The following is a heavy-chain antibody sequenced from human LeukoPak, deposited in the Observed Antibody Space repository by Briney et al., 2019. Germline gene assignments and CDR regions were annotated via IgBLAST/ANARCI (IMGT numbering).Heavy chain of an antibody. V-gene: IGHV3-74*01. CDR1: GFTFSNSW. CDR2: IDNDGRTT. D-gene: IGHD6-19*01. J-gene: IGHJ4*02. CDR3: ARVRRWVAVAGPFDY. Sequence: GGSLRLSCAASGFTFSNSWMHWVRQAPGKGLVWVSRIDNDGRTTNYADSVKGRFTISRDSAKNTLYLQMNSLRAEDTAVYYCARVRRWVAVAGPFDYWGQGTLVTVSS.